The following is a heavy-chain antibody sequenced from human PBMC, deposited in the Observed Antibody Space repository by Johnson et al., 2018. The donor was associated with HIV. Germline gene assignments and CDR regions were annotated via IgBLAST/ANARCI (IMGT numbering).Heavy chain of an antibody. D-gene: IGHD6-19*01. J-gene: IGHJ3*02. CDR3: ATDRVQWLNALDI. Sequence: VQLVESGGGVVRPGGSLRLSCAASGFTFDDYGMTWVRQAPGKGLEWVSVIYSGGSTYYADSVKGRFTISRDNAKNSLYLQMNSLRAEDTAGYYCATDRVQWLNALDIWGQGTMVTVSS. CDR1: GFTFDDYG. CDR2: IYSGGST. V-gene: IGHV3-20*04.